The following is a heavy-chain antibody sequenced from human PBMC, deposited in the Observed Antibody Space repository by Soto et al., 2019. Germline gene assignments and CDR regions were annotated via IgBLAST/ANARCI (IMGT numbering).Heavy chain of an antibody. CDR1: GFTFSSSA. CDR2: ISGSGGST. J-gene: IGHJ4*02. D-gene: IGHD3-3*01. V-gene: IGHV3-23*01. CDR3: AKDVHYDFWSGYYN. Sequence: GGSLRLSCAASGFTFSSSAMSWVRQAPGKGLEWVSAISGSGGSTYYADSVKGRFTISRDNSKNTLYLQMNSLRAEDTAVYYCAKDVHYDFWSGYYNWGQGTLVTVSS.